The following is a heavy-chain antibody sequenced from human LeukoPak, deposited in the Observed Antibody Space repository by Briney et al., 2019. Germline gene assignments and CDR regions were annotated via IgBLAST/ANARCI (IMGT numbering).Heavy chain of an antibody. D-gene: IGHD3-16*01. CDR3: AGEPPHYDYIWGSQSAGFDY. CDR2: IIPIFGTA. CDR1: GYIFTTYS. V-gene: IGHV1-69*13. J-gene: IGHJ4*02. Sequence: SVKVSCKASGYIFTTYSMYWVRQAPGQGLEWMGGIIPIFGTANYAQKFQGRVTITADESTSTAYMELSSLRSEDTAVYYCAGEPPHYDYIWGSQSAGFDYWGQGTLVTVSS.